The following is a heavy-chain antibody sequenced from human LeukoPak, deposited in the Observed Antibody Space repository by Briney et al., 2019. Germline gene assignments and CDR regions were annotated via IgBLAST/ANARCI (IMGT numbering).Heavy chain of an antibody. J-gene: IGHJ4*02. D-gene: IGHD3-22*01. CDR1: GFTFSDYY. CDR3: ARDTGLEYYDSSGYDY. CDR2: ISSSGSTI. Sequence: GGSLRLSCAASGFTFSDYYMSWIRQARGKGLEWVSYISSSGSTIYYADSVKGRFTISRDNAKNSLYLQMNSLGAEDTAVYYCARDTGLEYYDSSGYDYWGQGTLVTVSS. V-gene: IGHV3-11*01.